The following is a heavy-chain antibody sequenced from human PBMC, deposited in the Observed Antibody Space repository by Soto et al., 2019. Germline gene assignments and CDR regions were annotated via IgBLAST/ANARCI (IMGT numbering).Heavy chain of an antibody. D-gene: IGHD6-13*01. CDR3: AIDSRAAAGNRRYYYDY. V-gene: IGHV4-4*02. Sequence: QVQLQESGPGLIKPSGTLSLTCAVSGGSISSSSWWSWVRQPPGKGLEWIGEIYHTGNTNYNPSLDSRVTISVDKFKNQFSLNLNSVTAADTAVYYCAIDSRAAAGNRRYYYDYWGQGTLVIVSS. CDR1: GGSISSSSW. J-gene: IGHJ4*02. CDR2: IYHTGNT.